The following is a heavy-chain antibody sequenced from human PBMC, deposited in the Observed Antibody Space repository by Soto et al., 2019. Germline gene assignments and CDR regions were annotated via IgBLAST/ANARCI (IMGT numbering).Heavy chain of an antibody. D-gene: IGHD1-26*01. CDR3: GRGRSGQIVVFY. CDR2: IGPESGAT. V-gene: IGHV1-2*02. J-gene: IGHJ4*02. CDR1: GYTFTGHY. Sequence: ASVKFSCKASGYTFTGHYIHWVRQAPEQGPEWMGEIGPESGATRYAQRFQGRVTMTRDMPITTVYMELNNLSPDDTAVYYCGRGRSGQIVVFYWGQGTPVTVSS.